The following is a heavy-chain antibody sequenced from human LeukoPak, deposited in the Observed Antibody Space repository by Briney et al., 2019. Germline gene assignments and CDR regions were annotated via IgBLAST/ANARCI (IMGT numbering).Heavy chain of an antibody. J-gene: IGHJ4*02. CDR1: GGSFSGYY. Sequence: PSETLSLTCAVYGGSFSGYYWSWIRQPPEKGLEWIGEINHRGSTKYNPSLKSRVTISVDTSKNQFSLKLSSVTAADTAVYYCARGLLGIPASFAYWGQGTLVTVSS. D-gene: IGHD7-27*01. CDR3: ARGLLGIPASFAY. V-gene: IGHV4-34*01. CDR2: INHRGST.